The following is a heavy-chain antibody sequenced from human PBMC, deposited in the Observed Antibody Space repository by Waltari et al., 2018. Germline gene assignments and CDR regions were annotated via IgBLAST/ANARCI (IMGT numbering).Heavy chain of an antibody. Sequence: EVQLLESGGGLVQPGGSLRLSCAASGFTFSSFAMCRVRQAPGKGLEWVSAISGSGGSTYYADSVKGRFTISRDNSKNTLYLQMNSLRAEDTAVYYCAKDIAAAGTFDYWGQGTLVTVSS. CDR2: ISGSGGST. CDR1: GFTFSSFA. D-gene: IGHD6-13*01. CDR3: AKDIAAAGTFDY. V-gene: IGHV3-23*01. J-gene: IGHJ4*02.